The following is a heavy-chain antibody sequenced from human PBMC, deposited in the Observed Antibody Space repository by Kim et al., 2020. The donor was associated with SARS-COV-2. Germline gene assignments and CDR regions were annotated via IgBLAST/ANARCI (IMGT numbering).Heavy chain of an antibody. V-gene: IGHV3-23*01. CDR2: ISGNGGRT. CDR1: GFTFSSYA. Sequence: GGSLRLSCAASGFTFSSYAMSWVRQAPGKGLEWVSAISGNGGRTYYADSVKGRFTISRDNAKNSLYLQMNSLRAEDTAVYYCARDVLRGWAFDPWGQGTLVTVSS. CDR3: ARDVLRGWAFDP. D-gene: IGHD4-17*01. J-gene: IGHJ5*02.